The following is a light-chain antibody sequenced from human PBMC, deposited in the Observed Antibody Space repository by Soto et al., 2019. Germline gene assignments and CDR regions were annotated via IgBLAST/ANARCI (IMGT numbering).Light chain of an antibody. Sequence: IQLTQSPSSLSASVGDRVTITCRASQDIAIYLAWYQQKPGEAPKLLIYAASGLQSGVPSRFSGSGSGTDFTLTISTLQPEDFATFYCQQSYSTPLTFGGGTKVDIK. CDR1: QDIAIY. V-gene: IGKV1-39*01. CDR2: AAS. J-gene: IGKJ4*01. CDR3: QQSYSTPLT.